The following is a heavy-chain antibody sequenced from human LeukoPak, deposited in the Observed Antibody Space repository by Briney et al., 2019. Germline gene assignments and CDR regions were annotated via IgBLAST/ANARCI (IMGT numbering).Heavy chain of an antibody. D-gene: IGHD1-26*01. CDR3: ARGPVGTIRGLGFDNWFDP. CDR2: ISAYNGNT. V-gene: IGHV1-18*01. CDR1: GYTFTSYG. J-gene: IGHJ5*02. Sequence: GASVKVSCKASGYTFTSYGISWVRQAPGQGLEWMRWISAYNGNTNYAQKLQGRVTMTTDTSTSTAYMELRSLRSDDTAVYYCARGPVGTIRGLGFDNWFDPWGQGTLVTVSS.